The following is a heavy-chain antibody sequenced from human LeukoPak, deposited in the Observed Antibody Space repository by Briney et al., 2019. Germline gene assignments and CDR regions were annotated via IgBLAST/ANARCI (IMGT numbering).Heavy chain of an antibody. V-gene: IGHV3-23*01. J-gene: IGHJ4*02. CDR3: ARRAGAYSHPYDY. Sequence: GGSLRLSCAASGFTFNSYAMSWVRQAPGKGLEWVSVLSGSGGSTYYADSVKGRFTISRDNSKNTLYLQMNSLRAEDTAVYYCARRAGAYSHPYDYWGQGTLVTVSS. CDR2: LSGSGGST. D-gene: IGHD4/OR15-4a*01. CDR1: GFTFNSYA.